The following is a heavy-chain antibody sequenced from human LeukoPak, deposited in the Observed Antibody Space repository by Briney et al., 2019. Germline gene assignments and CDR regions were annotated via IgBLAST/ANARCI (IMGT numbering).Heavy chain of an antibody. Sequence: SVKVSCKASGYTFTGYYMHWVRQAPGQGLEWMGGIIPIFGTANYAQKFQGRVTITADKSTSTAYMELSSLRSEDTAVYYCARGGDGYYTSFDYWGQGTLVTVSS. CDR3: ARGGDGYYTSFDY. J-gene: IGHJ4*02. CDR1: GYTFTGYY. V-gene: IGHV1-69*06. CDR2: IIPIFGTA. D-gene: IGHD2-21*01.